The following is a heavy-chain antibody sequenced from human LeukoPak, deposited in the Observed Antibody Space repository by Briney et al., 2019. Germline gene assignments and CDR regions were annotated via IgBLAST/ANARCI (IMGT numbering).Heavy chain of an antibody. CDR3: ARDGYSGYSFDY. J-gene: IGHJ4*02. Sequence: SQTLSLTCTVSGGSISSGDYYWSWIRQPPGKGLEWIGYIYYSGSTYYNPSLKSRVTISVDTSKNQFSLKLSSVTAADTAVYYCARDGYSGYSFDYWGQGTLVTVSS. V-gene: IGHV4-30-4*01. CDR1: GGSISSGDYY. CDR2: IYYSGST. D-gene: IGHD5-12*01.